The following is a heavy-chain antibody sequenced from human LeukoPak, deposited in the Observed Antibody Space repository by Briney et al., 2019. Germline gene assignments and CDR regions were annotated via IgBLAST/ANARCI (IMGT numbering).Heavy chain of an antibody. CDR1: GYTFTSYG. Sequence: VASVKVSCKASGYTFTSYGISWVRQAPGQGLEWMGWISAYNGNTNYAQKLQGRVTMTTDTSTSTAYMELRNLRSDDTAVYYCARDLVLTMVRGGWFDPWGQGTLVTVSS. D-gene: IGHD3-10*01. CDR3: ARDLVLTMVRGGWFDP. CDR2: ISAYNGNT. V-gene: IGHV1-18*01. J-gene: IGHJ5*02.